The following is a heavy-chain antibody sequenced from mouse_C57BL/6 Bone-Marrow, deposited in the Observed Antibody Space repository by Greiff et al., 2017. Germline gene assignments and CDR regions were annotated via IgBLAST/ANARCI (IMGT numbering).Heavy chain of an antibody. D-gene: IGHD1-1*01. J-gene: IGHJ2*01. Sequence: EVKLMESGGDSVKPGGSLKLSCAASGFTFSSYGMSWVRQTPDKRLEWVATISSGGSYPYYPDSVKGRFTISRDNAKNTLYLQMSSLKSEDTAMYYCARHVYGFDYWGQGTTLTVSS. CDR1: GFTFSSYG. V-gene: IGHV5-6*01. CDR3: ARHVYGFDY. CDR2: ISSGGSYP.